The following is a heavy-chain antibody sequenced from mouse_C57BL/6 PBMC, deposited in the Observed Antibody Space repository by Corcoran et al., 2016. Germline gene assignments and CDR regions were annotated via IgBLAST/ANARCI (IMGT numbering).Heavy chain of an antibody. CDR3: ARYGNYYFDY. CDR2: INPNNGGT. D-gene: IGHD2-1*01. CDR1: GYTFTDYY. V-gene: IGHV1-26*01. J-gene: IGHJ2*01. Sequence: EVQLQQSGPELVKPGASVKISCKGSGYTFTDYYMNWVKQSHGKSLEWIGDINPNNGGTSYNQKFKGKATLTVDKSSSTAYMELRSLTSEDSAVYYCARYGNYYFDYWGQGTTLTVSS.